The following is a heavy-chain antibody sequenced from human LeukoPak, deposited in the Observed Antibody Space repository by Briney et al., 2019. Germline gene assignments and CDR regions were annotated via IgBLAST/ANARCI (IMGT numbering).Heavy chain of an antibody. V-gene: IGHV1-2*02. CDR3: ARDIVVVPAAKSVSRTYYYYGMDV. CDR2: INPNSGGT. CDR1: GYTFTGYY. J-gene: IGHJ6*02. Sequence: ASVKVSCKASGYTFTGYYMHWVRQAPGQGLEWMGWINPNSGGTNYAQKFQGRVTMTRDTSISTAYMELSRLRSDDTAVYYCARDIVVVPAAKSVSRTYYYYGMDVWGQGTTVTVSS. D-gene: IGHD2-2*01.